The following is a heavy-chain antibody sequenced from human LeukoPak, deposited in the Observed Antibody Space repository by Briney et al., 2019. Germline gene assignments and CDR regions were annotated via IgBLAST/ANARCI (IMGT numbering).Heavy chain of an antibody. D-gene: IGHD6-19*01. V-gene: IGHV1-2*02. J-gene: IGHJ6*03. CDR2: INPNSGGT. CDR3: ARCPRRAVTGTHYYMDV. CDR1: GYTFTGYY. Sequence: ASVKVSCKASGYTFTGYYIHWVRQAPGQGLEWMGWINPNSGGTKYAQRFQGRVTMTRDMSISTAYMELSRLRSDDTAVYYCARCPRRAVTGTHYYMDVWGKGTTVTVSS.